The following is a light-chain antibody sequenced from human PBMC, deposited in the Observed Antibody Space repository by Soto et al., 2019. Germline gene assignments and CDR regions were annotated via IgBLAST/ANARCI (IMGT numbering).Light chain of an antibody. V-gene: IGLV1-44*01. J-gene: IGLJ2*01. CDR1: SSNIGSNT. CDR2: SNN. CDR3: ATWDDSLNGPV. Sequence: QSVLTQPPSASGTPGQRVTISCSGSSSNIGSNTVNWYQQLPGTAPKLLIYSNNQRPSGVPDRFSGSKSGTSTSLAISGLQSEDDAAYYCATWDDSLNGPVFGGGTKLTVL.